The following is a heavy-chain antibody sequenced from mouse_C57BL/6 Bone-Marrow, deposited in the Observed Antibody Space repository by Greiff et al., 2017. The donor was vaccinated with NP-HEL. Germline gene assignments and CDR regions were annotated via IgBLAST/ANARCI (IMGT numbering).Heavy chain of an antibody. CDR2: IYPGSGST. D-gene: IGHD2-5*01. J-gene: IGHJ3*01. V-gene: IGHV1-55*01. CDR3: AGTYYSNYEFAY. Sequence: VQLQQPGAELVKPGASVKMSCKASGYTFTSYWITWVKQRPGQGLEWIGDIYPGSGSTNYNEKFKSKATLTVDTSSSTAYMQLSSLTSEDSAVYYCAGTYYSNYEFAYWGQGTLVTVSA. CDR1: GYTFTSYW.